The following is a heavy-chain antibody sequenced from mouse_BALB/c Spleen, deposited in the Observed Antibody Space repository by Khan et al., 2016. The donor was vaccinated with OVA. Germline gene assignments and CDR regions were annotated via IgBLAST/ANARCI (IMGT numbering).Heavy chain of an antibody. CDR1: GYSFTGYC. J-gene: IGHJ3*01. CDR3: ARGYDFFAY. CDR2: INPNTGNT. V-gene: IGHV1-26*01. D-gene: IGHD2-14*01. Sequence: EVQLLETGPDLVKPGASVKMSCKASGYSFTGYCMNWVKQSHGKSLECIGRINPNTGNTNYNQKFKGKVVFIVDTSSSTVYMELRSLTSEDSAVYYCARGYDFFAYWGQGTLVTVSA.